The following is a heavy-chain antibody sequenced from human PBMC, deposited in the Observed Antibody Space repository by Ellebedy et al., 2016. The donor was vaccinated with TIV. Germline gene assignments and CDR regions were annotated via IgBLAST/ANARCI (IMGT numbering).Heavy chain of an antibody. CDR3: ARVPGSEDWFDP. J-gene: IGHJ5*02. CDR2: INPCSGDT. Sequence: ASVKVSCKASGYSFTGYYVHWVRQAPGQGLEWMGWINPCSGDTNYAQKFQGRVTMTGDTSISTAYMELSRLTSDDTAVYYCARVPGSEDWFDPWGQGTLVTVSS. CDR1: GYSFTGYY. V-gene: IGHV1-2*02.